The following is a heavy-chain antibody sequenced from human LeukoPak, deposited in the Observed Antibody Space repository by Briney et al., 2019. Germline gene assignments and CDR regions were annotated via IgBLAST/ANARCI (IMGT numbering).Heavy chain of an antibody. J-gene: IGHJ6*02. Sequence: GGSLRLSCAASGFTFSSYSMNWVRQAPGKGLEWVSYISSNSNLIYYADSVKGRFIISRDNSKNTLYLQMNSLRAEDTAVYYCASRGEYSSSWYGMDVWGQGTTVTVSS. D-gene: IGHD6-13*01. V-gene: IGHV3-21*05. CDR2: ISSNSNLI. CDR3: ASRGEYSSSWYGMDV. CDR1: GFTFSSYS.